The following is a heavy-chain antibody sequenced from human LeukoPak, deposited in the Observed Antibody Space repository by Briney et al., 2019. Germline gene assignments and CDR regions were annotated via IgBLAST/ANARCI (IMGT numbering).Heavy chain of an antibody. J-gene: IGHJ4*02. Sequence: SETLSLTCAVYGGSFSGYYWSWIRQPPGKGLEWIGEINHSGSTNYNPSLKSRVTISVDTSKNQFSLKLSSVTAADTAVYYCARGQAVKIAAAGTGFDYWGQGTLVTASS. D-gene: IGHD6-13*01. CDR1: GGSFSGYY. CDR3: ARGQAVKIAAAGTGFDY. V-gene: IGHV4-34*01. CDR2: INHSGST.